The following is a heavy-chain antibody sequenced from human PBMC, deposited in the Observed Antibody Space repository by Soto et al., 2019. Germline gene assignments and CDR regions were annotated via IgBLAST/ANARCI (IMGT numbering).Heavy chain of an antibody. J-gene: IGHJ4*02. CDR2: IYYSGST. CDR3: ARHRVGGSLFDY. V-gene: IGHV4-59*08. D-gene: IGHD1-26*01. CDR1: GGSISSYY. Sequence: QVQLQESGPGLVKPSETLSLTCTVSGGSISSYYWSWIRQPPGKGLEWIGYIYYSGSTNYNPSLKSRVTISVDTSKNQFSPKLSSVTAADTAVYYCARHRVGGSLFDYWVQGTLVTVSS.